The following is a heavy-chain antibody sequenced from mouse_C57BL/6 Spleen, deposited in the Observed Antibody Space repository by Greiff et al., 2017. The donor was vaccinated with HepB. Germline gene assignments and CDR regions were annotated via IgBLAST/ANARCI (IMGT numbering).Heavy chain of an antibody. V-gene: IGHV1-72*01. CDR2: IDPNSGGT. Sequence: VQLQQPGAELVKPGASVKLSCKASGYTFTSYWMHWVKQRPGRGLEWIGRIDPNSGGTKYNEKFKSKATLTVDKPSSTAYMQLSSLTSEDSAVYYCALITTVVDYYAMDYWGQGTSVTVSS. D-gene: IGHD1-1*01. CDR1: GYTFTSYW. J-gene: IGHJ4*01. CDR3: ALITTVVDYYAMDY.